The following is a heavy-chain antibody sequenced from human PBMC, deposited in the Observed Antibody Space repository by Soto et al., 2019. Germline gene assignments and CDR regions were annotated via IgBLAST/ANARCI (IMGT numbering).Heavy chain of an antibody. D-gene: IGHD3-10*01. CDR2: ISSSSSYI. Sequence: GGSLRLSCAASGFTFSSYSMNWVRQAPGKGLEWVSSISSSSSYIYYADSVKGRFTISRDNAKNSLYLQMNSLRAEDTAVYYCARDSHGSGSYYNGFFDYWGQGTLVTGSS. J-gene: IGHJ4*02. V-gene: IGHV3-21*01. CDR1: GFTFSSYS. CDR3: ARDSHGSGSYYNGFFDY.